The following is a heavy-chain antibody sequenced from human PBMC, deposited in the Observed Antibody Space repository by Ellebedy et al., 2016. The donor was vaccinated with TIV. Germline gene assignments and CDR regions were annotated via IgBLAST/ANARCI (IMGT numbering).Heavy chain of an antibody. Sequence: GESLKISCAASGFTFSSYAMSWVRQAPGKGLEWVSAISGSGGSTYYADSVKGRFTISRDNSKNTLYLQMNSLRAEDTAVYYCANLGDDCSSTSCGKPPYGAPYGMDVWGQGTTVTVSS. CDR2: ISGSGGST. D-gene: IGHD2-2*01. V-gene: IGHV3-23*01. CDR1: GFTFSSYA. CDR3: ANLGDDCSSTSCGKPPYGAPYGMDV. J-gene: IGHJ6*02.